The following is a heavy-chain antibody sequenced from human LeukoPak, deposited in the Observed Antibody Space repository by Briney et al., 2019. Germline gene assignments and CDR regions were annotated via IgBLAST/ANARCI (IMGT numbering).Heavy chain of an antibody. D-gene: IGHD6-13*01. Sequence: GSLRLSCAASGFTFSDYYMSWVRQAPGKGLEWVSGINWNGGSTGYADSVKGRFTISRDNAKNSLYLQMNSLRDEDTALYYCESSDRRSSWSWAFDSWGQATMVSVSS. CDR1: GFTFSDYY. CDR3: ESSDRRSSWSWAFDS. J-gene: IGHJ3*02. V-gene: IGHV3-20*04. CDR2: INWNGGST.